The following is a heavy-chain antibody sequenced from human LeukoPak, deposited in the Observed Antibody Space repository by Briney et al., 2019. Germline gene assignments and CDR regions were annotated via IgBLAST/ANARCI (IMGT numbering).Heavy chain of an antibody. Sequence: ASVKVSCKASGYTFTSCDINWVRQATGQGLDWMGWMNPNRGNTGYAQKFQGRVNITRNTSISTAYMELSSLRSEDTAVYYFARARGASSIAAAGTLTFWGQGTMVTVSS. V-gene: IGHV1-8*03. CDR3: ARARGASSIAAAGTLTF. CDR2: MNPNRGNT. CDR1: GYTFTSCD. J-gene: IGHJ3*01. D-gene: IGHD6-13*01.